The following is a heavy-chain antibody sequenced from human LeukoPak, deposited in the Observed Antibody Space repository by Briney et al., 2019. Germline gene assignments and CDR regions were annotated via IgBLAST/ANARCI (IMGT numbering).Heavy chain of an antibody. CDR1: SYSIPIGYY. J-gene: IGHJ3*02. CDR2: INLSGHT. Sequence: SETLSLTCSVSSYSIPIGYYWGWIRQPPGKGLEWIGSINLSGHTYYNPSLKSRVTISVDTSKNQFSLKLSSMTAADTAVYYCARQVATKGEWAFDIWGQGTMVTASS. V-gene: IGHV4-38-2*02. D-gene: IGHD5-12*01. CDR3: ARQVATKGEWAFDI.